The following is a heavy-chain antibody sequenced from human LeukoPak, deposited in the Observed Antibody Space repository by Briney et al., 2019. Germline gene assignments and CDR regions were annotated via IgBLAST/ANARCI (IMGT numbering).Heavy chain of an antibody. CDR3: ARDRGYYYYMDV. V-gene: IGHV3-21*01. CDR2: TSSSSSYI. Sequence: GGSLRLSCAASGFTFSSYSMNWVRQAPGKGLEWVSSTSSSSSYIYYADSVKGRFTISRDNAKNSLYLQMNSLRAEDTAVYYCARDRGYYYYMDVWGKGTTVTVSS. CDR1: GFTFSSYS. J-gene: IGHJ6*03.